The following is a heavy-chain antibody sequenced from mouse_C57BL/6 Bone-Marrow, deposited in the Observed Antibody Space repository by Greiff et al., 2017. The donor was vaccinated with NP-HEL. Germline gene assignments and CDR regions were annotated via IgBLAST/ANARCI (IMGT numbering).Heavy chain of an antibody. J-gene: IGHJ3*01. Sequence: EVKLMESGGDLVKPGGSLKLSCAASGFTFSSYGMSWVRQTPDKRLEWVATISRGGGYTYYPDSLKGRFTISRDNAKNTLYLHMSSLKSEDTALYACARHTSMRVTIFFAYWGQGTLVTVSA. D-gene: IGHD2-3*01. CDR3: ARHTSMRVTIFFAY. V-gene: IGHV5-6*01. CDR2: ISRGGGYT. CDR1: GFTFSSYG.